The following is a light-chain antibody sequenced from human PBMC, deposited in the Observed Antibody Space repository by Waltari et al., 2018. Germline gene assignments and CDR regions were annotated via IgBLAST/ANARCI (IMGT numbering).Light chain of an antibody. CDR1: SSDVGTYSY. J-gene: IGLJ3*02. V-gene: IGLV2-11*01. Sequence: QSALTQPRSVSGSPGQSVTISCGGTSSDVGTYSYFSWYQQHPGKAPKLLIFDVSKRPSGVSDRFSGSKSGNTASLTISGIQADDEADYYCCSYAGTSTDVLFGGGTQLTVL. CDR2: DVS. CDR3: CSYAGTSTDVL.